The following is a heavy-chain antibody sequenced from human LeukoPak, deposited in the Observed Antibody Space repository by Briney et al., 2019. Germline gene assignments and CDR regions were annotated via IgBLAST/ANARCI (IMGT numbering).Heavy chain of an antibody. D-gene: IGHD5-18*01. CDR1: GVSFSGYY. J-gene: IGHJ4*02. CDR2: INHSGST. CDR3: ARGGYSYGYVFDY. Sequence: KPSETLSLTCAVYGVSFSGYYWSWIRQPPGKGLEWIGEINHSGSTNYNPSLKSRVTISVDTSKNQFSLKLSSVTAADTAVYYCARGGYSYGYVFDYWGQGTLVTVSS. V-gene: IGHV4-34*01.